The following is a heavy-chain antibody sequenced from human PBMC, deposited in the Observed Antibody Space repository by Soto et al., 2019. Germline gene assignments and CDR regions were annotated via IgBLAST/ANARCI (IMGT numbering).Heavy chain of an antibody. CDR1: GFTFSSYW. J-gene: IGHJ4*02. V-gene: IGHV3-7*02. Sequence: PGGSLRLSCAASGFTFSSYWMSWVRQAPGKGLEWVANIKTDGSEKYYVDSVKGRFTISRDNAKNSLNLQMNSLRAEDTAVYYCARVTDYYESSGYFDYWGQGTLVTVSS. D-gene: IGHD3-22*01. CDR3: ARVTDYYESSGYFDY. CDR2: IKTDGSEK.